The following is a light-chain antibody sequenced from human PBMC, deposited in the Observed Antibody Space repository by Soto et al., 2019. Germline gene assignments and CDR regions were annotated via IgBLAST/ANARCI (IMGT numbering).Light chain of an antibody. CDR3: QQSYITPRT. CDR2: WAS. V-gene: IGKV4-1*01. Sequence: DIVMTQSPDSLAVSLGERATINCKSSQRVLYSSNKKNYLAWYQQKSGQSPKVLIYWASTRESGVPDRFSGSGSGTDFTLTISSLQAEDAAVYYCQQSYITPRTFGPGTKVEIK. J-gene: IGKJ1*01. CDR1: QRVLYSSNKKNY.